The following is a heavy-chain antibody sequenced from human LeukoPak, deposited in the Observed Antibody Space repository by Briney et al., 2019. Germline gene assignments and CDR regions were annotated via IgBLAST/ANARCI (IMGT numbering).Heavy chain of an antibody. CDR2: VCPSDADT. D-gene: IGHD2-2*02. CDR3: EGHSFDTVDAFDV. CDR1: AYTSGDYY. V-gene: IGHV5-51*01. Sequence: EALKSSSHASAYTSGDYYIVWVGHMPLKGLEWRGIVCPSDADTRYSPSFQGQVTISADKSISTAYLLWHSLRASDTAMYFCEGHSFDTVDAFDVWGQGRIVTVS. J-gene: IGHJ3*01.